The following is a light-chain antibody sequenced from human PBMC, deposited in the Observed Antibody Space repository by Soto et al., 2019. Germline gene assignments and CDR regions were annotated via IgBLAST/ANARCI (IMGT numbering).Light chain of an antibody. CDR3: QTWGTGIEL. CDR2: LNSDGSH. V-gene: IGLV4-69*01. J-gene: IGLJ3*02. Sequence: QPVLTQSPSASASLGASVKLTCTLSSGHSSYTIAWHQQQPEKGPRYLMTLNSDGSHSKGDGIPDRFSGSSSGAERYLSISSLQSEDEADYYCQTWGTGIELFGGGTKVTVL. CDR1: SGHSSYT.